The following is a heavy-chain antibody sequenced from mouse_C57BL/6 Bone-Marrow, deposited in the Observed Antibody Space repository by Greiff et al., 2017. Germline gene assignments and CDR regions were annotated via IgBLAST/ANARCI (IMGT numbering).Heavy chain of an antibody. V-gene: IGHV2-5*01. CDR2: IWRGGST. D-gene: IGHD2-4*01. J-gene: IGHJ4*01. Sequence: VQLQQSGPGLVQPSQSLSITCTVSGFSLTSYGVHWVRQSPGKGLEWLGVIWRGGSTDYNAAFMSRLGITKDNSKSQVFFKMNSLQADDTAIYYCAKASFYYDYDGYAMDYWGQGTSVTVSS. CDR1: GFSLTSYG. CDR3: AKASFYYDYDGYAMDY.